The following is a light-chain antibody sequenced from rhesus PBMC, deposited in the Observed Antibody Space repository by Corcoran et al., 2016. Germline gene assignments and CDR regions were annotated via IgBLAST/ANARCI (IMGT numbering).Light chain of an antibody. CDR3: QHYYDNPPA. CDR1: QNIYSN. CDR2: AAS. J-gene: IGKJ1*01. Sequence: DIQMTQSPSALSASVGDRVTISCRASQNIYSNLAWYQQKPGKAPTLLIYAASSLQTGIPSRVSGSGSVTDCTLTISSLQPEDSAAYYCQHYYDNPPAFGQGTKVEIK. V-gene: IGKV1S12*01.